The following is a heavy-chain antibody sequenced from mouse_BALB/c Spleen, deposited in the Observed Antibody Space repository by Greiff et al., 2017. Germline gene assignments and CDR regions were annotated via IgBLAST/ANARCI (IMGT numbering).Heavy chain of an antibody. CDR3: ARVTTVVAPYYAMDY. V-gene: IGHV1-7*01. Sequence: VQLQQSGAELAKPGASVKMSCKASGYTFTSYWMHWVKQRPGQGLEWIGYINPSTGYTEYNQKFKDKATLTADKSSSTAYMQLSSLTSEDSAVYYCARVTTVVAPYYAMDYWGQGTSVTVSS. CDR1: GYTFTSYW. J-gene: IGHJ4*01. D-gene: IGHD1-1*01. CDR2: INPSTGYT.